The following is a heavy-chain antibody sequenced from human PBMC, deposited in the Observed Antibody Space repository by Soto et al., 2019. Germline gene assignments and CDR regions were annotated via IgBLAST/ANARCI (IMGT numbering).Heavy chain of an antibody. CDR1: GFPFSNYA. D-gene: IGHD4-4*01. J-gene: IGHJ6*02. CDR3: AKILATVESYYYGMDV. Sequence: GGSLRLSCTASGFPFSNYAMIWVRQTPRKGLEWVSAISGSGLQTYFAASVKGRFTMSRDNSKNTMDMQMNSLRVDDTAVYYCAKILATVESYYYGMDVWGQGTTVTVSS. V-gene: IGHV3-23*01. CDR2: ISGSGLQT.